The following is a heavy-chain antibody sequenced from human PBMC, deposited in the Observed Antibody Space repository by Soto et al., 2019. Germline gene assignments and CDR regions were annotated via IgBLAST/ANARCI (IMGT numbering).Heavy chain of an antibody. Sequence: QVQLVQSGAEVKKPGASVKVSCKASGYTFTSYYMHWVRQAPGQGLEWMGIINPSGGSTSYAQKFQGRVIMTRDTSTSTVYMELSSLRSEDTAVYYCARDGGNYYDSSGYNNWFDPWGQGTLVTVSS. CDR2: INPSGGST. D-gene: IGHD3-22*01. J-gene: IGHJ5*02. CDR1: GYTFTSYY. V-gene: IGHV1-46*01. CDR3: ARDGGNYYDSSGYNNWFDP.